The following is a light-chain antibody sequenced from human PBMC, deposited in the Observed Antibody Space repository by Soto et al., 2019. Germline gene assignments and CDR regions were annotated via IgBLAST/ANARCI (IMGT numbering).Light chain of an antibody. CDR1: SNDVGIYNY. Sequence: ALTQPASVSGSPGQSITISCTGTSNDVGIYNYVSWYQQHPGKAPKLMIYEVTNRPSGASDRFSGSKSDNTASLTISGLQAEDEADYYCSSYTISSTWVFGGGTKLTVL. CDR2: EVT. V-gene: IGLV2-14*01. CDR3: SSYTISSTWV. J-gene: IGLJ3*02.